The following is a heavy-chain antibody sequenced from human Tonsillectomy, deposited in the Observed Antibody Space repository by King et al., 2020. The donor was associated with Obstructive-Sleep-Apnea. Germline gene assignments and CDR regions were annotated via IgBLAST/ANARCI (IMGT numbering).Heavy chain of an antibody. CDR2: IYYNGST. CDR1: GDTISSYY. J-gene: IGHJ6*02. Sequence: HVQLQESGSGLVKPSETLSLTCTVSGDTISSYYWSWIRQAPGTGREWLGYIYYNGSTSYNPSLKGRGTISIDTSKNPFSLRVSSVTAADTAVYYCARAQGMFYYDYGMDVWGQGTTVTVSS. V-gene: IGHV4-59*01. D-gene: IGHD3-10*02. CDR3: ARAQGMFYYDYGMDV.